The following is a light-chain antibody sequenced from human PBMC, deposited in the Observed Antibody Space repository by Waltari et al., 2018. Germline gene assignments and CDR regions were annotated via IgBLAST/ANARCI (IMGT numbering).Light chain of an antibody. J-gene: IGKJ1*01. CDR2: GAS. CDR1: QSVSSSY. Sequence: EIVLTQSPGTLSLSPGERATLSCRASQSVSSSYLAWYQQKPGQAPRLLIYGASSRATGIPDRFSGSGSGTDFTLKISRVEPEDVGVYYCMQATQFPRTFGQGTKVEIK. V-gene: IGKV3-20*01. CDR3: MQATQFPRT.